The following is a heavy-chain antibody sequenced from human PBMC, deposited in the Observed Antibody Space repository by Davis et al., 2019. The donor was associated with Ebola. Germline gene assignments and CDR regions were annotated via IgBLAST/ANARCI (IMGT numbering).Heavy chain of an antibody. V-gene: IGHV4-39*01. J-gene: IGHJ2*01. CDR2: IYYSGST. D-gene: IGHD5-18*01. CDR3: ARSAMVRGYFDL. Sequence: MPSETLSLTCTVSGGSISSSSDYWGWIRQPPGKGLEWIGSIYYSGSTYYNPSLKSRVTISVDTSKNQFSLKLSSVTAADTAVYYCARSAMVRGYFDLWGRGTLVTVSS. CDR1: GGSISSSSDY.